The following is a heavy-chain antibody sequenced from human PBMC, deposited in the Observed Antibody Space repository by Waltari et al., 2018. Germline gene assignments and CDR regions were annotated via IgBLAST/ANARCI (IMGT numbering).Heavy chain of an antibody. CDR1: GYSFTSYW. Sequence: EVQLVQSGAEVKKPGESLKISCKGSGYSFTSYWIGWVRQMPGKGLEWMGIIYPGYSDTRYSPSFQGQVTISADKSISTAYLQWSSLKASDTAVYYCARDRGFKFWEGEPSNAFDIWGQGTMVTVSS. CDR3: ARDRGFKFWEGEPSNAFDI. CDR2: IYPGYSDT. D-gene: IGHD1-26*01. V-gene: IGHV5-51*01. J-gene: IGHJ3*02.